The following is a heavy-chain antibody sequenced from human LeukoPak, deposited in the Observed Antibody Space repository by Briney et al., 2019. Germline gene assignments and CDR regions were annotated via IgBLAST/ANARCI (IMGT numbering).Heavy chain of an antibody. D-gene: IGHD3-3*02. Sequence: GGSLRLSCAASGFTFSDYTMNWVRQAPGKGLEWLSYIDTWGTTIYYADSVKGRFTMSRDNAKNSLYLQMNSLRAEDTAVYFCAVLGTRGRIDYWGQGTLVTVSS. V-gene: IGHV3-48*01. J-gene: IGHJ4*02. CDR3: AVLGTRGRIDY. CDR2: IDTWGTTI. CDR1: GFTFSDYT.